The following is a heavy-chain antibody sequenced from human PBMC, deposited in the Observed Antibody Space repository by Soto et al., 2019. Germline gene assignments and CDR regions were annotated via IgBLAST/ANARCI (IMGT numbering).Heavy chain of an antibody. CDR1: GFTFSSYS. D-gene: IGHD3-22*01. CDR2: ISSSSSYI. V-gene: IGHV3-21*01. CDR3: ARDHRYSITMIVVVHPGYGMDV. J-gene: IGHJ6*02. Sequence: EVQLVESGGGLVKPGGSLRLSCAASGFTFSSYSMNWVRQAPGKGLEWVSSISSSSSYIYYADSVKGRFTISRDNDKNPLYLQMNSLRAEDTAVYYCARDHRYSITMIVVVHPGYGMDVWGQGTTVTVSS.